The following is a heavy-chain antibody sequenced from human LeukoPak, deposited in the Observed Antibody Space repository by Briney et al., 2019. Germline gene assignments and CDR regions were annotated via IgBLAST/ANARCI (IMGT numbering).Heavy chain of an antibody. CDR1: GFTFSSYS. CDR2: ISYDGSNK. D-gene: IGHD2-15*01. J-gene: IGHJ5*02. Sequence: GGSLRLSCAASGFTFSSYSMNWVRQAPGKGLEWVAVISYDGSNKYYADSVKGRFTISRDNSKNTLYLQMNSLRAEDTVVYYCASIVVEDNWFDPWGQGTLVTVSS. V-gene: IGHV3-30*03. CDR3: ASIVVEDNWFDP.